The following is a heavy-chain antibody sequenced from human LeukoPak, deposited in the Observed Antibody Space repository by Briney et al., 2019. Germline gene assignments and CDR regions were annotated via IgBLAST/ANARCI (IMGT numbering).Heavy chain of an antibody. D-gene: IGHD4-11*01. CDR3: AREAKGQGGYSETTIRPCDY. J-gene: IGHJ4*02. V-gene: IGHV3-21*01. CDR2: ISSSSSYI. Sequence: GGSLRLSCAASGFTFSSYSMNWVRQAPGKGLEWVSSISSSSSYIYYADSVKGRFTISRDNAKNSLYLQMNSMRAEDTAVYYCAREAKGQGGYSETTIRPCDYWGQGTLVTVSS. CDR1: GFTFSSYS.